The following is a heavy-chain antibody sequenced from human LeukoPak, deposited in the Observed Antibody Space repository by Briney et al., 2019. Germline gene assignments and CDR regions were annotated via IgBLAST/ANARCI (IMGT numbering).Heavy chain of an antibody. J-gene: IGHJ2*01. D-gene: IGHD3-10*02. CDR3: AGLMATYYYVPHWYFDL. V-gene: IGHV1-18*01. CDR2: ISAYNGNT. CDR1: GYTFTSYG. Sequence: ASVKVSCKASGYTFTSYGISWVRQAPGQGLEWMGWISAYNGNTNYAQKLQGRVTMTTDTSTSTAYMELRSLRSDDTAVYYCAGLMATYYYVPHWYFDLWGRGTLVTVSS.